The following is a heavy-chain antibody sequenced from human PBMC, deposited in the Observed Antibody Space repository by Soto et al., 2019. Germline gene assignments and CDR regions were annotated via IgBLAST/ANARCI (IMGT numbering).Heavy chain of an antibody. Sequence: QVQLVESGGDLVRPGGSLRLSCAASGFTFSDYYMNWIRQAPGKGLEWVSYISSSGSTIKFADSVKGRFTISRDNAKNSVYLQMNSLRAEDTAVYYCARVNDILTAYGAFDIWGQGTMVTVGS. CDR3: ARVNDILTAYGAFDI. J-gene: IGHJ3*02. CDR2: ISSSGSTI. V-gene: IGHV3-11*01. D-gene: IGHD3-9*01. CDR1: GFTFSDYY.